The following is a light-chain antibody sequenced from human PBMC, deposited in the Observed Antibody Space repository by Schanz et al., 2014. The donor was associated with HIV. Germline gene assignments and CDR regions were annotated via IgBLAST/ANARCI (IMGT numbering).Light chain of an antibody. Sequence: DFLMTQSPLSLPVTPGQPASISCRSSQSLLHSTGYNYLSWYLQKPGKSPQLLIYLGSNRASGVPDRFSGSGSGTDFTLKISRVEAEDVGVYYCMQALQTPLTFGQGTKVEIK. CDR1: QSLLHSTGYNY. J-gene: IGKJ1*01. CDR3: MQALQTPLT. V-gene: IGKV2-28*01. CDR2: LGS.